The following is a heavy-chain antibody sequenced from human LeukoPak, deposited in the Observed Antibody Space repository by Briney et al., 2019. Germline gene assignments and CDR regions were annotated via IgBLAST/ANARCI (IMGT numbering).Heavy chain of an antibody. Sequence: GGSLRLSCAASGFTFSSYEMHWVRQGTEKGLEWVSAIGDADDTYYAGSVKGRFTISRENAKNSLHLQMNSLRAEDTAVYYCVREGEAGTGLYDIWGQGTMVTVSS. D-gene: IGHD6-19*01. CDR3: VREGEAGTGLYDI. V-gene: IGHV3-13*01. CDR1: GFTFSSYE. CDR2: IGDADDT. J-gene: IGHJ3*02.